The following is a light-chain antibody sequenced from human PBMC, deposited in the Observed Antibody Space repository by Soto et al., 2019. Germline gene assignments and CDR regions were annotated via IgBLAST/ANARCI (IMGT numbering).Light chain of an antibody. Sequence: DILMTQSPSTLSASVGDRVTITCRASESISRWLAWYQQKPGQAPKLLIHRASTLATGVPSRISGSGSGTDFTLTISNLQPYDFATYYCQQYKSYSPYTFGQGTKVDIK. V-gene: IGKV1-5*03. CDR1: ESISRW. CDR2: RAS. CDR3: QQYKSYSPYT. J-gene: IGKJ2*01.